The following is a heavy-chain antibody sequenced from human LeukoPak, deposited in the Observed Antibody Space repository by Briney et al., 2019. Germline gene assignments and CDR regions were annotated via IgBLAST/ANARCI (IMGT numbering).Heavy chain of an antibody. V-gene: IGHV3-23*01. J-gene: IGHJ4*02. CDR1: VFTSSSYA. CDR2: ISGSGGST. D-gene: IGHD3-3*01. Sequence: PGGSLRLSCVASVFTSSSYAMSWVRQAPGKGLEWVSAISGSGGSTYYADSVKGRFTISRDNSKNMLYLQMNSLRAEDTAVYYCAKDWNGWFDYWGQGTLVTVSS. CDR3: AKDWNGWFDY.